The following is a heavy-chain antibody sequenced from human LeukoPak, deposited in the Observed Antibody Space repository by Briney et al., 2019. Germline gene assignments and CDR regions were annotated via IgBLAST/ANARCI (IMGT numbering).Heavy chain of an antibody. CDR2: ISYDGSNK. D-gene: IGHD3-10*01. Sequence: GGSLRLSCAASGFIFSTYGMYWVRQAPGKGLEWVAMISYDGSNKYYADSVKGRFTISRDNSKDTLFLQMNGLRAEDTALYYCAKDLRGVPYGFDPPGDYWGQGTLVTVSS. CDR1: GFIFSTYG. CDR3: AKDLRGVPYGFDPPGDY. J-gene: IGHJ4*02. V-gene: IGHV3-30*18.